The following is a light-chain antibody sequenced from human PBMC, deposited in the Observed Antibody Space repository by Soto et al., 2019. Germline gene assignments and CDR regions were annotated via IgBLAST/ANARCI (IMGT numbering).Light chain of an antibody. Sequence: DIQMTQSPSTLSVSVGDRVTITCRASQSISNWLAWYQQTPGKAPTLLIYDVSSLESGVPSRFSGSGSGTEFTLTIIRRQPDDFATYYCQQDDSYYTFGQGTKVAIK. V-gene: IGKV1-5*01. J-gene: IGKJ2*01. CDR2: DVS. CDR1: QSISNW. CDR3: QQDDSYYT.